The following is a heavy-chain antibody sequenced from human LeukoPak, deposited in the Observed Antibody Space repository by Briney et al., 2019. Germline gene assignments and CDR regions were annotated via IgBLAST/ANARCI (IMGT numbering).Heavy chain of an antibody. CDR2: IYYSGST. V-gene: IGHV4-59*01. D-gene: IGHD7-27*01. Sequence: RASETLSLTCTVSGGSISGYYLSWIRQSPGKGLEWIGYIYYSGSTNYNPSLKSRVTISLDTSKNQFSLKLSSVTAADAAVYYCAKAGNWGGYYYYLDVWGKGATVTVSS. CDR3: AKAGNWGGYYYYLDV. CDR1: GGSISGYY. J-gene: IGHJ6*03.